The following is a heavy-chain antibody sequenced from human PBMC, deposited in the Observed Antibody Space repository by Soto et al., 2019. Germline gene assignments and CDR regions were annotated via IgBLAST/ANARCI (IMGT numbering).Heavy chain of an antibody. CDR2: ISSSSYYI. Sequence: EVQLVESGGGLVKSGGSLRLSCAASGFTLSTYRMTWVRQAPGKGLEWVSSISSSSYYIHYADSVKGRFTISRDSAKNSVYLEMNSLSAEDTALYYCARESEDLTSNFDYWGQGTLVTVSS. CDR3: ARESEDLTSNFDY. V-gene: IGHV3-21*01. CDR1: GFTLSTYR. J-gene: IGHJ4*02.